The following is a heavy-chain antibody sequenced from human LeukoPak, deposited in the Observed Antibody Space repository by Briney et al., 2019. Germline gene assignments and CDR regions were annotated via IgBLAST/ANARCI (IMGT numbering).Heavy chain of an antibody. Sequence: PSETLSLTCTVSGYSISSGYYWGWIRQPPGKGLEWIGSIYHSGSTYYNPSLKSRVTISVDTSKNQFSLKLSSVTAADTAVYYCARGGYQRWFDPWGQGTLVTVSS. CDR1: GYSISSGYY. D-gene: IGHD5-12*01. CDR2: IYHSGST. CDR3: ARGGYQRWFDP. J-gene: IGHJ5*02. V-gene: IGHV4-38-2*02.